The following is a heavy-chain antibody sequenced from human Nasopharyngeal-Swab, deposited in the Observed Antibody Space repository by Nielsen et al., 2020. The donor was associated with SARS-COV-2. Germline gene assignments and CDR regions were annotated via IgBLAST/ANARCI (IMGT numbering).Heavy chain of an antibody. D-gene: IGHD5-24*01. CDR3: AREVTLDKRWLQTDSDY. CDR1: GFTVSSNY. V-gene: IGHV3-66*01. CDR2: IYSGGST. J-gene: IGHJ4*02. Sequence: GGSLRLSCAASGFTVSSNYMSWVRQAPGKGLEWVSVIYSGGSTYYADSVKGRFTISRDNAKNSLYLQMNSLRAEDTAVYYCAREVTLDKRWLQTDSDYWGQGTLVTVSS.